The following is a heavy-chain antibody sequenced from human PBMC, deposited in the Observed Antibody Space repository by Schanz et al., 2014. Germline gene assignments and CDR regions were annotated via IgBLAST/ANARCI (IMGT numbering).Heavy chain of an antibody. J-gene: IGHJ2*01. V-gene: IGHV1-2*02. D-gene: IGHD6-6*01. CDR3: ARAGQDFEYSSLSPIWYFDL. CDR1: GYTFTGYY. CDR2: INPNSGGT. Sequence: QVQLVQSGAEVKKPGASVKVSCKASGYTFTGYYMHWVRQAPGQGLEWMGWINPNSGGTNYAQKLQGGVTMTRDTSISTAYMELSRLRSDDTAVYYCARAGQDFEYSSLSPIWYFDLWGRGTLVTVSS.